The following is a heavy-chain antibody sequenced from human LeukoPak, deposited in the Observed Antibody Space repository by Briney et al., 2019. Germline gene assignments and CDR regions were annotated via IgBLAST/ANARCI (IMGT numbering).Heavy chain of an antibody. CDR1: GFTFSDYY. J-gene: IGHJ4*02. D-gene: IGHD5-18*01. V-gene: IGHV3-11*01. CDR2: ISSSGSTI. Sequence: GGSLRLSCAASGFTFSDYYMSWIRQSPGKGLEGVSYISSSGSTIYYADSVKGRFTISRDNAKNSLYLQMNSLRAEDTAVYYCARGLIVDTFDYWGQGTLVTVSS. CDR3: ARGLIVDTFDY.